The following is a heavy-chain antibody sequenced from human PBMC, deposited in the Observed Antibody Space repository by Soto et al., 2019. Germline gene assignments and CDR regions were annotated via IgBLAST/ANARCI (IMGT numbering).Heavy chain of an antibody. V-gene: IGHV3-33*01. J-gene: IGHJ4*02. CDR1: GFTFSSYG. CDR2: IWYDGSNK. D-gene: IGHD1-26*01. CDR3: AREVSLGATYFDY. Sequence: QVQLVESGGGVVQPGRSLRLSCAASGFTFSSYGMHWVRQAPGKGLEWVAVIWYDGSNKYYADSVKGRFTISRDNSKNTPYLQMNSLRAEDTAVYYCAREVSLGATYFDYWGQGTLVTVSS.